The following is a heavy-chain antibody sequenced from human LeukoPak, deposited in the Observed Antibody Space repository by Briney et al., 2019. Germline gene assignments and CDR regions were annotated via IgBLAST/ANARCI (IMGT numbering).Heavy chain of an antibody. Sequence: PSQTLSLTCTVSGGSISSGSYYWSWIRRPAGKGLEWIGRIYTSGSTNYNPSLKSRVTISVDTSKNQLSLKLSSVTAADTAVYYCARYFYDSSGPYFDYWGQGTLVTVSS. CDR2: IYTSGST. V-gene: IGHV4-61*02. D-gene: IGHD3-22*01. CDR1: GGSISSGSYY. J-gene: IGHJ4*02. CDR3: ARYFYDSSGPYFDY.